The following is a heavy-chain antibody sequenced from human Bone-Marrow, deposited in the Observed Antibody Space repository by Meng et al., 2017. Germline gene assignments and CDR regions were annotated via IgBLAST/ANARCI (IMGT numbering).Heavy chain of an antibody. D-gene: IGHD3-22*01. CDR2: IIPIFGTA. V-gene: IGHV1-69*13. CDR3: ARDYYDSSGPDY. J-gene: IGHJ4*02. Sequence: SVKVSCKASGGTFSSYAISWLRQAPGQGLEWMGGIIPIFGTANYAQKFQGRVTITADESTSTAYMELSSLRSEDTAVYYCARDYYDSSGPDYWGQGTLVTVSS. CDR1: GGTFSSYA.